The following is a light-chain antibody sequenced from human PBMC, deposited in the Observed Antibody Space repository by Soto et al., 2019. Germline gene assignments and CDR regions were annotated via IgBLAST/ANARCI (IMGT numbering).Light chain of an antibody. V-gene: IGKV3-20*01. CDR1: QSVGSDY. CDR2: GAS. Sequence: DIVLTQSPGTLSLSPGERATLSCRASQSVGSDYLAWYQQKPGQAPRLLIYGASSRATGIPDRFSGSGSGTDFILTITRLEPEDYAVYYCQQYGSSPSFGQGTRLEIK. CDR3: QQYGSSPS. J-gene: IGKJ5*01.